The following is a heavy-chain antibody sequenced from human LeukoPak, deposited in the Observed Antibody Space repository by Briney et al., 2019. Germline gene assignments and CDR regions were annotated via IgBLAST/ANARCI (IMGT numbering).Heavy chain of an antibody. CDR1: GFTFSDHY. CDR2: IRNKANSYTT. D-gene: IGHD2-8*01. Sequence: GGCLRLSCAASGFTFSDHYIDWVRQAPGKGLEWVGRIRNKANSYTTEYAASVRSRFTIPRDDSKNSVYLQMKCLKTEDTAVYFFARDNGEKDFDYWGQGTLVTVSS. CDR3: ARDNGEKDFDY. V-gene: IGHV3-72*01. J-gene: IGHJ4*02.